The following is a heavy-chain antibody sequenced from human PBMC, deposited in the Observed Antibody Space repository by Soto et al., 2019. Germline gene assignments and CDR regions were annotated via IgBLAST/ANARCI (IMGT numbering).Heavy chain of an antibody. CDR2: IIPIFGTA. V-gene: IGHV1-69*06. J-gene: IGHJ5*02. D-gene: IGHD3-10*01. CDR3: ARRANPYYYGSGKDLGWFDP. CDR1: GGTFSSYA. Sequence: ASVKVSCKASGGTFSSYAISWVRQAPGQGLEWMGGIIPIFGTANYAQKFQGRVTITADKSTSTAYMELSSLRSEDTAVYYCARRANPYYYGSGKDLGWFDPWGQGTLVTVS.